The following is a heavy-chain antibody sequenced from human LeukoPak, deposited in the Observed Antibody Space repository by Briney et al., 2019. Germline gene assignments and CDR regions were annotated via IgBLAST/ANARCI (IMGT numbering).Heavy chain of an antibody. CDR3: VRDRGYSTFDY. D-gene: IGHD3-22*01. Sequence: GGSLRLSCEASGFVFGHSWMSWVRQAPGKGLEWVANINLDGSEINYFYSLTGRLPISRDNAKDSLYLQMNGLRAEDTAVYFCVRDRGYSTFDYWGQGTLVTVSS. V-gene: IGHV3-7*03. CDR2: INLDGSEI. J-gene: IGHJ4*02. CDR1: GFVFGHSW.